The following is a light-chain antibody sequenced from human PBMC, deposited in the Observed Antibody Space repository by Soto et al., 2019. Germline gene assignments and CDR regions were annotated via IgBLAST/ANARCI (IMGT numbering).Light chain of an antibody. CDR2: KAS. CDR1: QSIKNW. J-gene: IGKJ3*01. CDR3: QQYNSYSQFT. Sequence: DIQMTQSPSTLSASVGDSVTITCRASQSIKNWLAWYQQKPGEAPKLLIYKASTLESGVPSTFSGSGSGTEFTLTISCLQPDDVATYYCQQYNSYSQFTFGPGTKVDIK. V-gene: IGKV1-5*03.